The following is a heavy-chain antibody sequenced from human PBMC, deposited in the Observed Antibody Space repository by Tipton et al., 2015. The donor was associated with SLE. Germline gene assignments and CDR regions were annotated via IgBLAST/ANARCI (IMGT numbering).Heavy chain of an antibody. CDR2: IYHSGST. J-gene: IGHJ4*02. CDR1: GYSISSGYY. Sequence: TLSLTCTVSGYSISSGYYWGWIRQPPGKGLEWIGSIYHSGSTYYNPSLKSRVTISVDTSKNQFSLKMRSATAADTAVYYCARGRSPSGSFPYWGQGTLVTVSS. CDR3: ARGRSPSGSFPY. V-gene: IGHV4-38-2*02. D-gene: IGHD1-26*01.